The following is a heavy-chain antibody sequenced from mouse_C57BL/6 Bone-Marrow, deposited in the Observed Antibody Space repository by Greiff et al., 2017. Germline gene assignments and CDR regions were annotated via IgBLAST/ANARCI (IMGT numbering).Heavy chain of an antibody. J-gene: IGHJ2*01. CDR1: GYTFTDYY. CDR2: INPNNGGT. CDR3: AIGPLYYFDY. V-gene: IGHV1-26*01. D-gene: IGHD6-1*01. Sequence: EVQLQQPGPELVKPGASVKISCKASGYTFTDYYMNWVKQSHGNSLEWIGDINPNNGGTSYNQKFKGKATLTVDKSSSTAHMELCSLTSVDSAVYYCAIGPLYYFDYWGQGTTLTVSA.